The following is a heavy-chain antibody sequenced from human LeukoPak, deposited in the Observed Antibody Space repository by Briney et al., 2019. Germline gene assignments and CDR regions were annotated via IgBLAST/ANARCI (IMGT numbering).Heavy chain of an antibody. D-gene: IGHD3-9*01. V-gene: IGHV3-11*03. Sequence: GGSLRLSCEASGFSFRGYYMSWIRQAPGRGLEWVSDISSGSIYTNYADSVKGRFTISRDNSKNTLYLQMNSLRTEDTAVYYCAKAEGYDILTGLDYWGQGTLVTVSS. CDR1: GFSFRGYY. J-gene: IGHJ4*02. CDR3: AKAEGYDILTGLDY. CDR2: ISSGSIYT.